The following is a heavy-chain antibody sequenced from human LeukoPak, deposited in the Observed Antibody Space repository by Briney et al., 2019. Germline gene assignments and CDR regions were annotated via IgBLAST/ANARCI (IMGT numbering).Heavy chain of an antibody. CDR2: INYYWRRI. J-gene: IGHJ4*02. CDR1: GFTYRNYW. Sequence: GGSLTLPCAASGFTYRNYWMHWLRQAPGKGLVWLSRINYYWRRISYADSVKGRFTVSRDSAKNTLYMQMNSLRAEDTAVYYCAREGPLLNSGYTGSFDSWGQGTLVTVSS. V-gene: IGHV3-74*01. CDR3: AREGPLLNSGYTGSFDS. D-gene: IGHD5-12*01.